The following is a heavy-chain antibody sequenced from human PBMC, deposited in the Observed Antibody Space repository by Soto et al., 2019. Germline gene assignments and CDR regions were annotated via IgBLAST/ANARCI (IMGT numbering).Heavy chain of an antibody. CDR3: ARTTTTVVTPGVRYYYYGMDV. CDR1: GGTFSSYA. J-gene: IGHJ6*01. D-gene: IGHD4-17*01. Sequence: QVQLVQSGAEVKKPGSSVKVSCKASGGTFSSYAISWVRQAPGQGLEWMGGIIPIFGTANYAQKFQGRVTITADKSTSTAYMELSSLSSEDTAVYYCARTTTTVVTPGVRYYYYGMDVWGQGTTVTVSS. CDR2: IIPIFGTA. V-gene: IGHV1-69*06.